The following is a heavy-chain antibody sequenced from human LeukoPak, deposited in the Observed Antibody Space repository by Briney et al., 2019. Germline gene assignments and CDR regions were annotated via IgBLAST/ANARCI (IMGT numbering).Heavy chain of an antibody. D-gene: IGHD1-26*01. Sequence: SETLPLTCAVYGGSFSGYYWSWIRQPPGKGLEWIGEINHSGSTNYNPSLKSRVTISVDTSKNQFSLKLSSVTAADTAVYYCARARIVGATLDYWGQGTLVTVSS. CDR2: INHSGST. CDR1: GGSFSGYY. V-gene: IGHV4-34*01. CDR3: ARARIVGATLDY. J-gene: IGHJ4*02.